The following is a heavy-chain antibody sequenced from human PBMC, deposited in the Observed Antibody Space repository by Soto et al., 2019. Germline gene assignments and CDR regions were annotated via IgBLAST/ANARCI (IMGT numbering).Heavy chain of an antibody. CDR1: GGSISSGGYY. Sequence: SEALSLTSTVSGGSISSGGYYWSWIRQHQGKGLEWIGYIYYSGSTYYNPSLKSRVTISVDTSKNQFSLRLSSVTAADTAVYFCAGRGTARPALYFLYRGQGILVTVSS. CDR3: AGRGTARPALYFLY. V-gene: IGHV4-31*03. J-gene: IGHJ4*02. CDR2: IYYSGST. D-gene: IGHD1-1*01.